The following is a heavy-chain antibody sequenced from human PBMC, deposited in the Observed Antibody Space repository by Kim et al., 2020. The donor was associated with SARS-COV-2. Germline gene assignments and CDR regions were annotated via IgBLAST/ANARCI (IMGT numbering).Heavy chain of an antibody. CDR3: ARGTDSYGYGGGY. Sequence: GGSLRLSCAASGFTFSSYWVSWVRQAPGKGLEWVANIKQDESEKYYVDSVKGRFTISRDNTKNSLFLQMNSLRAEDTAVYYCARGTDSYGYGGGYWGQGILVAVSS. CDR1: GFTFSSYW. CDR2: IKQDESEK. D-gene: IGHD5-18*01. V-gene: IGHV3-7*03. J-gene: IGHJ4*02.